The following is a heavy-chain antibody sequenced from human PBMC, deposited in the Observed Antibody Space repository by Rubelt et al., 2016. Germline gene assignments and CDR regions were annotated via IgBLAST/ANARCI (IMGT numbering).Heavy chain of an antibody. CDR2: MNPNSGNK. J-gene: IGHJ4*02. CDR1: GGTFSSYA. V-gene: IGHV1-8*02. CDR3: ARVIAVAGTDY. Sequence: QVQLVQSGAEVKKPGSSVKVSCKASGGTFSSYAISWVRQASGQGLEWMGWMNPNSGNKGYAQKFQGRGTMTRNTAISTAYMELSSLRSEDTAVYYCARVIAVAGTDYWGQGTLVTVSS. D-gene: IGHD6-19*01.